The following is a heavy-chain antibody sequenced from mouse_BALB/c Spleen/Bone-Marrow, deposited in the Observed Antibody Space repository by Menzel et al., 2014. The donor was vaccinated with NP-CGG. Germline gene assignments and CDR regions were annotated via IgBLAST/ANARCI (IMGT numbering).Heavy chain of an antibody. CDR1: GFTFNTYA. J-gene: IGHJ4*01. CDR3: VRHGYFGNYYYALDY. D-gene: IGHD2-1*01. V-gene: IGHV10-1*02. Sequence: EVKLVESGGGLVRPKGSLKLSCAASGFTFNTYAMNWVRQAPGKVLEWVARIRSKSNNYATYYADSVKDRFTISRDDSQNMLYLQMNNLKTEDTAMYYCVRHGYFGNYYYALDYWGQGTSVTVSS. CDR2: IRSKSNNYAT.